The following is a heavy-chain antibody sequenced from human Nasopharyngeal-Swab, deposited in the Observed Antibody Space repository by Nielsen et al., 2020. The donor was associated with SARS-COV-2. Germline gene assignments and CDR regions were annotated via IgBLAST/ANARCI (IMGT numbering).Heavy chain of an antibody. CDR1: GFTVSSNY. CDR2: IYSGGTT. J-gene: IGHJ6*02. D-gene: IGHD3-16*01. Sequence: GGSLRLSCAASGFTVSSNYMTWVRKAPGKGLEWVSVIYSGGTTYYADSVKGRFTISRDNSKNTLYLQMNSLRAEDTAVYYCAREWYYDYVWGSSSGMDVWGQGTTVTVSS. V-gene: IGHV3-53*01. CDR3: AREWYYDYVWGSSSGMDV.